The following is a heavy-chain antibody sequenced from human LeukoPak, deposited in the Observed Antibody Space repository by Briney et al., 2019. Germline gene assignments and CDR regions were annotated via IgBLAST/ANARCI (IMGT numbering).Heavy chain of an antibody. Sequence: PGGSLRLSCAASGFTFSSYAMHWVRQAPGKGLEWVAVISYDGSNKYYADSVKGRFTISRDNSKNMLYLQMNSLRAEDTAVYYCARGRYYYDSSGSIRGPPEGPWGQGTLVTVSS. CDR1: GFTFSSYA. CDR3: ARGRYYYDSSGSIRGPPEGP. V-gene: IGHV3-30-3*01. J-gene: IGHJ5*02. D-gene: IGHD3-22*01. CDR2: ISYDGSNK.